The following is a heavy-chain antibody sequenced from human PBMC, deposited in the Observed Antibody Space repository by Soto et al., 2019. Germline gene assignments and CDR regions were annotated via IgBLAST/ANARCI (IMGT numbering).Heavy chain of an antibody. CDR1: GFSFSDAW. CDR3: VRGDNWNDEASDY. CDR2: IKSKSDGNNR. Sequence: GGSLRLSCAAPGFSFSDAWMNWVRQAPEKGLEWVARIKSKSDGNNRYYADSVKGRFTISRDNSKNTVYLQMSSLRVEDTAVYYCVRGDNWNDEASDYWGQGTLVTVSS. V-gene: IGHV3-33*08. D-gene: IGHD1-1*01. J-gene: IGHJ4*02.